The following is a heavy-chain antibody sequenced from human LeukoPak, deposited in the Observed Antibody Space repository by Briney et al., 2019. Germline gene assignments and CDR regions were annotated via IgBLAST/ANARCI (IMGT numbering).Heavy chain of an antibody. Sequence: GGSLRLSCAASGFTVSSNYMTWVRQAPGKGLEWVSVIYSGGNTYYADSVKGRFTISRDKSKNTLYLQMNSLRAADTAVYYCASGGSYLDDAFGIWGQGTMVTVSS. V-gene: IGHV3-66*02. D-gene: IGHD1-26*01. CDR3: ASGGSYLDDAFGI. CDR2: IYSGGNT. J-gene: IGHJ3*02. CDR1: GFTVSSNY.